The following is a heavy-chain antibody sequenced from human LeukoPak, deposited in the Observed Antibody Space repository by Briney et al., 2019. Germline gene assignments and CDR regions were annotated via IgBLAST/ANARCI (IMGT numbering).Heavy chain of an antibody. D-gene: IGHD3-10*01. J-gene: IGHJ4*02. CDR1: GGSISSGGYY. CDR3: ARGYYGSGTAMGDY. V-gene: IGHV4-31*03. CDR2: IYYSGST. Sequence: SETLSPTCTVSGGSISSGGYYWSWIRQHPGKGLEWIGYIYYSGSTYYNPSLKSRVTISVDTSKNQFSLKLSSVTAADTAVYYCARGYYGSGTAMGDYWGQGTLVTVSS.